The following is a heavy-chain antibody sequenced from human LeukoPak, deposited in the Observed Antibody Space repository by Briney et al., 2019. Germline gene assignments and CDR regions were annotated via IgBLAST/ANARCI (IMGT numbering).Heavy chain of an antibody. CDR3: ARHNRVGALDYYGMDV. CDR2: IYYSGST. CDR1: GGSISSYY. V-gene: IGHV4-59*01. Sequence: PSETLSLTCTVSGGSISSYYWSWIRQPPGKGLEWIGYIYYSGSTNYNPSLKSRVTISVDTSKNQFSLKLSSVTAADTAVYYCARHNRVGALDYYGMDVWGQGTTVTVSS. D-gene: IGHD1-26*01. J-gene: IGHJ6*02.